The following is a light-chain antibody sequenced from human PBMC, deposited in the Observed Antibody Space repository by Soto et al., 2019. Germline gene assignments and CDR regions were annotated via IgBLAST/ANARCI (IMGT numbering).Light chain of an antibody. CDR1: QSISSW. V-gene: IGKV1-5*01. Sequence: DIQMPQSPSTLSASVGDRVTITCRASQSISSWLAWYQQKPGKAPKLLIYDASSLESGVPSRFSGSGSGTEFPLPISRLQPDDFGTYFCLQYNSYPRTFGQGTKPEIK. J-gene: IGKJ2*01. CDR2: DAS. CDR3: LQYNSYPRT.